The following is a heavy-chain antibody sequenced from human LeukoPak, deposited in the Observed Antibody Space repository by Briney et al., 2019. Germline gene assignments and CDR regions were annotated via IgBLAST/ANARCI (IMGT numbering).Heavy chain of an antibody. Sequence: SETLSLTCTVSGGSISSYYWSWIRQPPGKGLEWIGYIYYSGSTNYNPSLKSRVTISVDTSKNQFSLKLSSVTAADTAVYYCARVKYYYGSGSYSPSYWYFDLWGRGTLVTVSS. J-gene: IGHJ2*01. CDR3: ARVKYYYGSGSYSPSYWYFDL. CDR1: GGSISSYY. V-gene: IGHV4-59*01. D-gene: IGHD3-10*01. CDR2: IYYSGST.